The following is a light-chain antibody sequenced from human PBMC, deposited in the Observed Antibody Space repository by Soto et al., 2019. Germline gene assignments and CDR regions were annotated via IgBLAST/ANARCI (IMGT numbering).Light chain of an antibody. CDR3: QQYSIWRT. CDR2: GAS. Sequence: EIVMTQSPATLSVSRGERATRCCRASQSVSSNLAWYQQKPGQAPRLLIYGASTRATGIPARFSGSGSGTEFTLTISSLQSEDFAVYYCQQYSIWRTFGQGTKVDIK. J-gene: IGKJ1*01. V-gene: IGKV3-15*01. CDR1: QSVSSN.